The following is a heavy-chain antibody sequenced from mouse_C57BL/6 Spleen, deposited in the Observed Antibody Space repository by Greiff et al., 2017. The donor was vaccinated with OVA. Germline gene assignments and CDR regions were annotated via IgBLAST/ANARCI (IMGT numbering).Heavy chain of an antibody. CDR3: AGGGYGSFGC. CDR1: GYTFTGYW. J-gene: IGHJ2*01. CDR2: ILPGGGST. V-gene: IGHV1-9*01. Sequence: QVQLQQSGAELMKPGASVKLSCTATGYTFTGYWIEWVKQRPGHGLEWIGEILPGGGSTNYNGKFKGKATFTADTSSNTAYMQLSSLTTEDSAIYYCAGGGYGSFGCWGKGATLTV. D-gene: IGHD2-10*02.